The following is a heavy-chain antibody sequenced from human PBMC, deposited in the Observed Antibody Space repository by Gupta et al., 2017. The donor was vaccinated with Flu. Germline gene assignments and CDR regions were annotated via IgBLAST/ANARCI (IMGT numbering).Heavy chain of an antibody. Sequence: GLEWIGEIYHSGSTNYNPSLKSRVTISVDKSKNQFSLKLSSVTAADTAVYYCARLEVTMVRGVIGYYYGMDVWGQGTTVTVSS. D-gene: IGHD3-10*01. CDR2: IYHSGST. J-gene: IGHJ6*02. CDR3: ARLEVTMVRGVIGYYYGMDV. V-gene: IGHV4-4*02.